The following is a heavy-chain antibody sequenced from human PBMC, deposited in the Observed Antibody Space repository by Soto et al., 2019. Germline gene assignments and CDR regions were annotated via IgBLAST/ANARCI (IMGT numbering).Heavy chain of an antibody. CDR2: IHYSGST. Sequence: QVQLQESGPGLVKPSETLSLTCTVSGGSISSYYWSCIRQPPGKVLECIGYIHYSGSTNYNPPLKSRVSPSVDTSNSQFSLKPSSVTAADTAVYYCGEGGSSEGPGYWGQGTLVTFSS. V-gene: IGHV4-59*01. CDR1: GGSISSYY. CDR3: GEGGSSEGPGY. J-gene: IGHJ4*02. D-gene: IGHD3-16*01.